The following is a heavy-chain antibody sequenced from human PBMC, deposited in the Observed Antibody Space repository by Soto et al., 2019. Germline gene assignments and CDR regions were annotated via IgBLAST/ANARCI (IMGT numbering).Heavy chain of an antibody. CDR2: IYWDDDK. V-gene: IGHV2-5*02. CDR3: AHRGLKQKSYYFDY. D-gene: IGHD6-13*01. CDR1: GFSLSTSGVG. Sequence: QITLKESGPTLVKPTQTLALTCTFSGFSLSTSGVGVGWIRQPPGKALEWLALIYWDDDKRYSPSLKSRLTITKDTSKNQVVLTMTNMDPVDTATYYCAHRGLKQKSYYFDYWGQGTLVTVSS. J-gene: IGHJ4*02.